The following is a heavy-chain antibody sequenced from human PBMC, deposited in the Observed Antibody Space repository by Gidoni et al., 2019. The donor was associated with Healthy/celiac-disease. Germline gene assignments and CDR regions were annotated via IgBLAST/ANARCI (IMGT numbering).Heavy chain of an antibody. CDR3: ARDRGPGIAAAGYYFDY. D-gene: IGHD6-13*01. CDR1: SSYG. CDR2: IWYDGSNK. J-gene: IGHJ4*02. V-gene: IGHV3-33*01. Sequence: SSYGMHWVRQAPGKGLEWVAVIWYDGSNKYYADSVKGRFTISRDNSKNTLYLQMNSLRAEDTAVYYCARDRGPGIAAAGYYFDYWGQGTLVTVSS.